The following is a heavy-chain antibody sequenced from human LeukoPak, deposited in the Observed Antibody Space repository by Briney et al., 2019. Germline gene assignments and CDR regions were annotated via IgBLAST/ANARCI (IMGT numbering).Heavy chain of an antibody. V-gene: IGHV3-7*01. D-gene: IGHD2-15*01. CDR1: GFTFSSYW. Sequence: GGSLRLSCAASGFTFSSYWMSWVRQAPGKGLEWVANIKRDGSEAYYVASVKGRFTISKDNAKNSLYLQMNSLRTEDTAVYYCVKGRGGSVKYKTFDYWGQGTLVTVSS. CDR2: IKRDGSEA. CDR3: VKGRGGSVKYKTFDY. J-gene: IGHJ4*02.